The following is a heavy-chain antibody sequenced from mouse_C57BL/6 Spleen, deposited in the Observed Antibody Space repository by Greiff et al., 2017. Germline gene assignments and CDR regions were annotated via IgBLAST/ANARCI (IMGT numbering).Heavy chain of an antibody. CDR2: IHPNSGST. V-gene: IGHV1-64*01. J-gene: IGHJ1*03. D-gene: IGHD2-3*01. Sequence: VQLQQPGAELVKPGASVKLSCKASGYTFTSYWMHWVKQRPGQGLEWIGMIHPNSGSTNYNEKFKSKATLTVDKSSSTAYMQLSSLTSEDSAVYYCARSPIYDGYLWYFDVWGTGTTVTVSS. CDR3: ARSPIYDGYLWYFDV. CDR1: GYTFTSYW.